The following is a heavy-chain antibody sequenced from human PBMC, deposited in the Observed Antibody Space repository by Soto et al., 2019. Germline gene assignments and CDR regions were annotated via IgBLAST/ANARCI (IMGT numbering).Heavy chain of an antibody. Sequence: PGGSLRLSCAASGFTVGSNYMSWVRQAPGKGLEWVSVIYSGGSTYYADSVKGRFTISRDNSKNTLYLQMNSLRAEDTAVYYCARDLRQYGIDYWGQGTLVTVSS. CDR2: IYSGGST. CDR3: ARDLRQYGIDY. D-gene: IGHD1-1*01. CDR1: GFTVGSNY. J-gene: IGHJ4*02. V-gene: IGHV3-53*01.